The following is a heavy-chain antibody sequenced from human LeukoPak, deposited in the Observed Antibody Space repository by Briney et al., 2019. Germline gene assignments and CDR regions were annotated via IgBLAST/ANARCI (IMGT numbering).Heavy chain of an antibody. CDR1: GFTFDRYW. CDR3: ARESTVGGALQD. D-gene: IGHD1-26*01. Sequence: GGSLRLSCSASGFTFDRYWMHWVRQTPGKRLVWVSRINQDGRYITYADFVQGRFTISRDTAKNTLFLRMNSLRAEDTAVYYCARESTVGGALQDWGQGALVTVSS. CDR2: INQDGRYI. V-gene: IGHV3-74*01. J-gene: IGHJ4*02.